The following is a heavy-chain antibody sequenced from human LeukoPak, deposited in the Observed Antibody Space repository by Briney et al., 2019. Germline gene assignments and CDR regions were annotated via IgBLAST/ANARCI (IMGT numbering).Heavy chain of an antibody. CDR3: ARVGGVVAPAY. CDR2: IYYNGNT. J-gene: IGHJ4*02. V-gene: IGHV4-59*01. CDR1: GGSISTYF. D-gene: IGHD2-15*01. Sequence: PSETLSLTCTVSGGSISTYFWSWIRQPPGKGLEWIGYIYYNGNTNYNPSLKSRVTISVDTSKNQFSLKLSSVTAADTAVYYCARVGGVVAPAYWGQGTLVTVSS.